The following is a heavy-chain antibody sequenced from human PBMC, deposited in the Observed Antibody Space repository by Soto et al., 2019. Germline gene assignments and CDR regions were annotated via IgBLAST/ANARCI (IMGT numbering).Heavy chain of an antibody. Sequence: PSETLSLTCTVSGGSISSYYWSWIRQPPGKGLEWIGYIYYSGSTYYNPSLKSRVTISVDTSKNQFSLKLSSVTAADTAVYYCARSFFDNFDYWGQGTLVTVSS. J-gene: IGHJ4*02. V-gene: IGHV4-59*12. CDR2: IYYSGST. CDR3: ARSFFDNFDY. D-gene: IGHD3-3*01. CDR1: GGSISSYY.